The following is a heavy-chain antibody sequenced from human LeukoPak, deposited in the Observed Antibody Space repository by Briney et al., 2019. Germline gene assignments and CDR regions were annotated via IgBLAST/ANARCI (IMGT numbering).Heavy chain of an antibody. D-gene: IGHD2-2*01. CDR3: ARDRFKYQLNYFDY. J-gene: IGHJ4*02. Sequence: GGSLRLSCAASGFTFSSYAMHWVRQAPGKGLEWVAVISYDGSNKYYADSVKGRFTISRDNSKNTLYLQMNSLRAEDTAVYYCARDRFKYQLNYFDYWGQGTLVTVSS. V-gene: IGHV3-30-3*01. CDR2: ISYDGSNK. CDR1: GFTFSSYA.